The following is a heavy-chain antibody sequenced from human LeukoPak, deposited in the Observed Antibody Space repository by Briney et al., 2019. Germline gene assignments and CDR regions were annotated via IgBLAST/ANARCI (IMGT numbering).Heavy chain of an antibody. CDR1: GFIFHTYS. Sequence: PGGSLRLSCAASGFIFHTYSMNWVRQAPGKGLEWVSSISSSGTFIYYADSVKGRFIISRDNAKNSLYLQMNSLRAEDTAVYFCAREEHYRRYFALWGRGTLVTVSS. CDR2: ISSSGTFI. V-gene: IGHV3-21*04. J-gene: IGHJ2*01. CDR3: AREEHYRRYFAL. D-gene: IGHD3-16*02.